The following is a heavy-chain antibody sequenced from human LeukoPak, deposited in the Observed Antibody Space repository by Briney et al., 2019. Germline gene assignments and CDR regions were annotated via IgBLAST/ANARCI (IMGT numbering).Heavy chain of an antibody. CDR2: ISYDGSNK. J-gene: IGHJ4*02. D-gene: IGHD6-19*01. CDR1: GFTFSSYV. Sequence: GGSLRLSCAASGFTFSSYVMHWVRQAPGKGLEWVAVISYDGSNKYYADSVKGRFTISRDNSKNTLYLQMNSLRAEDTAVYYCAKGSGWYVWDYWGQGTLVTVSS. V-gene: IGHV3-30*04. CDR3: AKGSGWYVWDY.